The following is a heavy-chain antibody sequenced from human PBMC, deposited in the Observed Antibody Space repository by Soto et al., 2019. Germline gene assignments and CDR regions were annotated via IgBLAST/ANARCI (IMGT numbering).Heavy chain of an antibody. Sequence: GGSLRLSCAASGFTFDDYGMSWVRQAPGKGLEWVSGINWNGGSTGYADSVKGRFAISRDNAKNSLYLQMNSLRAEDTALYYCARDPSGSYYGYFDYWGQGTLVTVSS. CDR2: INWNGGST. D-gene: IGHD1-26*01. CDR1: GFTFDDYG. V-gene: IGHV3-20*04. J-gene: IGHJ4*02. CDR3: ARDPSGSYYGYFDY.